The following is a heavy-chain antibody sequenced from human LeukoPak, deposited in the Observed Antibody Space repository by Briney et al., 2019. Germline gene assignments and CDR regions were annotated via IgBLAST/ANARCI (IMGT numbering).Heavy chain of an antibody. J-gene: IGHJ4*02. V-gene: IGHV3-30*03. Sequence: GGSLRLSCAASGLTFRNYGMHWVRQAPGKGLEWVAIISYDGSNKYYADSVRGRFTISKDNSQNTLYLQMNSLRAEDTAVYYCASHRRDYATGYFDYWGQGTLVTVSS. CDR3: ASHRRDYATGYFDY. CDR1: GLTFRNYG. CDR2: ISYDGSNK. D-gene: IGHD1-1*01.